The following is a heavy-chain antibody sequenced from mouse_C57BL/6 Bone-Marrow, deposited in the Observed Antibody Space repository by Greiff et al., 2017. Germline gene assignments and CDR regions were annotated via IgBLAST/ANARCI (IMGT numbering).Heavy chain of an antibody. V-gene: IGHV1-50*01. D-gene: IGHD2-2*01. Sequence: QVQLQQPGAELVKPGASVKLSCKASGYTFTSYWMQWVKQRPGQGLEWIGEIDPSDSYTNYNQKFKGKATLTVDTSSSTADLQLSSLTSEDSAVYYCARGGNGYDGFADWGQGTLVTVSA. CDR3: ARGGNGYDGFAD. J-gene: IGHJ3*01. CDR1: GYTFTSYW. CDR2: IDPSDSYT.